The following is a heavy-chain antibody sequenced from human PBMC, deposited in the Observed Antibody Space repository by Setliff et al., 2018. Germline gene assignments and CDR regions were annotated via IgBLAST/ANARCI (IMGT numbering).Heavy chain of an antibody. CDR1: GGSISSHY. D-gene: IGHD6-6*01. Sequence: SETLSLTCTVSGGSISSHYWSWIRQPPGKGLEWIGYIYYSGSTNYNPSLKSRVTISVDTSKNHFSLKLSSVTAADTAEYYCARQTGEQLVDYWGQGTLVTVSS. V-gene: IGHV4-59*08. J-gene: IGHJ4*02. CDR3: ARQTGEQLVDY. CDR2: IYYSGST.